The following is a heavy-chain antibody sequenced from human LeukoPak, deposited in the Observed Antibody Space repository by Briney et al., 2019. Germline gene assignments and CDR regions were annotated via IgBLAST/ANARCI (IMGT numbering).Heavy chain of an antibody. D-gene: IGHD3-10*01. CDR3: ARGSLWFGERIY. V-gene: IGHV3-7*01. Sequence: GGSLRLSCAASGFDFSTQWMSWVRQAPGKGLEWVAIVNQGATQKYYVDSVKGRFTISRDNAENSLYLQMNSLRAEDTAVYYCARGSLWFGERIYWGQGTLVTVSS. J-gene: IGHJ4*02. CDR1: GFDFSTQW. CDR2: VNQGATQK.